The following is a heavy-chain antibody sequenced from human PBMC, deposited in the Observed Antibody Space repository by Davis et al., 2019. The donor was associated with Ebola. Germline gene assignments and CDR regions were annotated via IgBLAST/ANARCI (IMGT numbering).Heavy chain of an antibody. V-gene: IGHV3-23*01. CDR1: GFTFSSYA. J-gene: IGHJ6*02. D-gene: IGHD5-12*01. CDR2: ISGSGGST. Sequence: GESLKISCAASGFTFSSYAMSWVRQAPGKGLEWVSAISGSGGSTYYADSVKGRFTISRDNSKNTLYLQMNSLRAEDTAVYYCAQETVDIAPYGMDVWGQGTTVTVSS. CDR3: AQETVDIAPYGMDV.